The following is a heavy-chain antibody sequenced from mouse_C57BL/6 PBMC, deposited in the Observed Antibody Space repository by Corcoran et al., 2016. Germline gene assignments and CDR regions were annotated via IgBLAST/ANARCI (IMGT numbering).Heavy chain of an antibody. CDR3: ARLNYGLDY. CDR2: IYPGSGNT. CDR1: GYSFTSYY. D-gene: IGHD1-1*01. Sequence: QVQLQQSGPELVKPGASVKISCKASGYSFTSYYIHWVKQRPGQGLEWIGWIYPGSGNTKYNEKFKGKATLTADTSSSTACMQLSSLTSEDSAVYYCARLNYGLDYWGQGTTLTVSS. V-gene: IGHV1-66*01. J-gene: IGHJ2*01.